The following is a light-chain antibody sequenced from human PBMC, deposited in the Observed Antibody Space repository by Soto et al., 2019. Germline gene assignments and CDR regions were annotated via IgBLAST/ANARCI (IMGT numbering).Light chain of an antibody. CDR3: QQRHMWPIT. CDR1: ESVSTN. CDR2: DAY. Sequence: IVLTKSPGTLSASPGERATLSCRASESVSTNLAWYQQKAGQAPRLLIYDAYNRATGIPPRFSGSGSGTDFTLTISSLEPEDSAVYYCQQRHMWPITFGQGTRLEI. V-gene: IGKV3-11*01. J-gene: IGKJ5*01.